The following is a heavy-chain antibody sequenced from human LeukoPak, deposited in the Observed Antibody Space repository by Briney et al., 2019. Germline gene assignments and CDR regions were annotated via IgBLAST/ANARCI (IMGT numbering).Heavy chain of an antibody. CDR3: VRDRFIAAAGRT. J-gene: IGHJ5*02. D-gene: IGHD6-13*01. Sequence: GGSLRLSCAASGFTFSNYAMHWVRQAPGKGLEWVAVIAYDGNNEYYADSVKGRFTISRDNSKNTLYLQMTSLRAEDTAVYYCVRDRFIAAAGRTWGQGTLVTVSS. CDR2: IAYDGNNE. CDR1: GFTFSNYA. V-gene: IGHV3-30-3*01.